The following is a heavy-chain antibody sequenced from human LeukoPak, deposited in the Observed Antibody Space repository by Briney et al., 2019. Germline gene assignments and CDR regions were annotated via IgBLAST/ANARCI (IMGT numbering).Heavy chain of an antibody. Sequence: SETLSLTCAVYGGSFSGYYWSWIRQPPGKGLEWIGEINHSGSTNYNPSLKSRVTISVDTSKNQFSLKLSSVTAADTAVYYCARGPPFGYDILTGYYNPFDYWGQGTLVTVSS. J-gene: IGHJ4*02. CDR1: GGSFSGYY. CDR3: ARGPPFGYDILTGYYNPFDY. D-gene: IGHD3-9*01. CDR2: INHSGST. V-gene: IGHV4-34*01.